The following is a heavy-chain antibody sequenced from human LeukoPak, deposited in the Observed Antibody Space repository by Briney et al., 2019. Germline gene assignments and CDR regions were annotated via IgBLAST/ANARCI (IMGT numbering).Heavy chain of an antibody. V-gene: IGHV3-48*01. J-gene: IGHJ3*02. CDR3: AREMNAFDI. CDR1: GFSFTDYP. CDR2: IRTTAEGAKYA. Sequence: GGSLRLSCATSGFSFTDYPMNWVRQAPGKGLEWISNIRTTAEGAKYAYYADSVKGRVTISRDDGKNTLYLQMNSLRAEDTAVYYCAREMNAFDIWGQGTMVTVSS.